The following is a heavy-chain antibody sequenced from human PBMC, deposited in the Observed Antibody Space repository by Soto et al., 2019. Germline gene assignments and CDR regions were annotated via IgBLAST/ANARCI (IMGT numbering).Heavy chain of an antibody. Sequence: GGSLRLSCAASGFTFSNSWMHWVRQAPGKGLLWVSRISGDGTTTNYADSVKGRFTTSRDNAKNKLNLQMNSLRVEDTAVYYCVRGGSYAGYFFDYWGPGILVTVSS. CDR3: VRGGSYAGYFFDY. CDR2: ISGDGTTT. D-gene: IGHD1-26*01. J-gene: IGHJ4*01. V-gene: IGHV3-74*01. CDR1: GFTFSNSW.